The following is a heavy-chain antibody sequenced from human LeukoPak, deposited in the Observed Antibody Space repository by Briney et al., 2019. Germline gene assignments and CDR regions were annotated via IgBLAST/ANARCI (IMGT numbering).Heavy chain of an antibody. V-gene: IGHV3-30*01. CDR2: ISYDGSNK. CDR1: GFTFSSYA. Sequence: GRSLRLSCAASGFTFSSYAMHWVRQAPGKGLEWVAVISYDGSNKYYADSVKGRFTISRDNSKNTLYLQMNSLRAEDTAVYYCASASPTPYYYYMDVWGKGTMVTVSS. CDR3: ASASPTPYYYYMDV. J-gene: IGHJ6*03.